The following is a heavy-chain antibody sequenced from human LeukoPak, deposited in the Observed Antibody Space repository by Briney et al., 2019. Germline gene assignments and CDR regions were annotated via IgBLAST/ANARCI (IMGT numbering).Heavy chain of an antibody. Sequence: GGSLRLSCAASGFTFSGHAMHWVRQTPGVGLEWVAIIGNDGRDQHYSESVKGRFTISRDNSKNTLYLQMNSLRAEDTAVYYCAKQGPGIGYSSSWYAFDIWGQGTMVTVSS. J-gene: IGHJ3*02. D-gene: IGHD6-13*01. V-gene: IGHV3-30*02. CDR1: GFTFSGHA. CDR2: IGNDGRDQ. CDR3: AKQGPGIGYSSSWYAFDI.